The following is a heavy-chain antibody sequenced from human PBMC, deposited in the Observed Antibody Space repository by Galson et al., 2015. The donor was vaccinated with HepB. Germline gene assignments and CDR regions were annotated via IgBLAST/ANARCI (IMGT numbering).Heavy chain of an antibody. V-gene: IGHV3-48*04. CDR3: VFLRGNDLKPLDY. CDR2: ISISSSSI. D-gene: IGHD5-12*01. CDR1: GFTFSSYS. J-gene: IGHJ4*02. Sequence: SLRLSCAASGFTFSSYSMNWVRQAPGKGLEWVSYISISSSSIYYADSVKGRFTISRDNAKNSLYLQMNSLRPEDTAVYFCVFLRGNDLKPLDYWGQGILVTVSS.